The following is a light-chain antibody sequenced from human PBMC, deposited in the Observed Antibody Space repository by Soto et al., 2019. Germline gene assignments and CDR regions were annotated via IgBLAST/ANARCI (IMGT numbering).Light chain of an antibody. V-gene: IGKV1-39*01. CDR1: QSISGY. CDR2: AAA. CDR3: QQIYSTPYT. J-gene: IGKJ2*01. Sequence: IQVTQSPSSLSASVGDRVTVTCRASQSISGYLNWYQQKPGKAPKLLIYAAASLQSGFPSRFSGSGSRTDFTLTITTLQPEDFATYYCQQIYSTPYTFGQGTKLEIK.